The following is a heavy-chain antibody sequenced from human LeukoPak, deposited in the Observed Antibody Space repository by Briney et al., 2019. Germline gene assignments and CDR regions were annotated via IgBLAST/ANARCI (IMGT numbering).Heavy chain of an antibody. V-gene: IGHV3-74*01. CDR3: ARELPRIRGQTDASDI. CDR1: GFTSSGDW. CDR2: SKNDGSST. Sequence: PGGSLRLSCAVSGFTSSGDWMHWVRQAPGKGLVWVSRSKNDGSSTSYADSVKGRFTISRDNAKNTLYLQMNSLRAEDTAVYYCARELPRIRGQTDASDIWGQGTMVTVSS. J-gene: IGHJ3*02. D-gene: IGHD2-15*01.